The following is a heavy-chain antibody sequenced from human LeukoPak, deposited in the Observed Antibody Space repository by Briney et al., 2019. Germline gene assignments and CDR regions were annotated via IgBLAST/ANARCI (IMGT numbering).Heavy chain of an antibody. CDR3: AGDSPADNWFDP. J-gene: IGHJ5*02. D-gene: IGHD2-2*01. Sequence: GASVKVSCKASGYTFTSYGISWVRQAPGQGLEWMGWISAYNGNTNYAQKLQGRVTMTTDTSTSTAYMELRSLRSDDTAAYYCAGDSPADNWFDPWGQGTLVTVSS. V-gene: IGHV1-18*01. CDR2: ISAYNGNT. CDR1: GYTFTSYG.